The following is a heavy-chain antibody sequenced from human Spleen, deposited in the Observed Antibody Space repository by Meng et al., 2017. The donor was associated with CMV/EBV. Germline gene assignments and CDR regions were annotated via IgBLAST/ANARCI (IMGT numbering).Heavy chain of an antibody. CDR2: IYYREST. Sequence: ISRSGYYRGWMRQPPGKGLEWMGSIYYRESTYNNPSRKRGVTISVDTSKNQFALKLRSVTAADTAVYYCARDHYDIWTGYNDAGDSWGQGTMVTVSS. D-gene: IGHD3-9*01. J-gene: IGHJ3*02. V-gene: IGHV4-39*06. CDR3: ARDHYDIWTGYNDAGDS. CDR1: ISRSGYY.